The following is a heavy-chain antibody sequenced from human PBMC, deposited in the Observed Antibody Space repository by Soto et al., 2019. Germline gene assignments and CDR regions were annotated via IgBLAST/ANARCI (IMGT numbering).Heavy chain of an antibody. V-gene: IGHV4-34*01. CDR3: ARGGIVVVTAAFGANWFDP. CDR1: GGSFSGYY. D-gene: IGHD2-2*01. J-gene: IGHJ5*02. CDR2: INHSGST. Sequence: SETLSLTCAVYGGSFSGYYWSWIRQPPGKGLEWIGEINHSGSTNYNPSLKSRVTISVDTSKNQFSLKLSSVTAADTAVYYCARGGIVVVTAAFGANWFDPWGQGTLVTVYS.